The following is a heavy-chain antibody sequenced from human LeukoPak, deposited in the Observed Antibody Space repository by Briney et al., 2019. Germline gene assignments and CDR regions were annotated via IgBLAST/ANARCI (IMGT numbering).Heavy chain of an antibody. V-gene: IGHV4-34*01. Sequence: SETLSLTCAVYGVSFSGYYWSWLRQPPGKGLEWIGEINHSGSTNYNPSLKSRVTISVDTSKNQFSLKLSSVTAADTAVYYCARDFIAARPFDYWGQGTLVTVSS. CDR3: ARDFIAARPFDY. D-gene: IGHD6-6*01. CDR1: GVSFSGYY. J-gene: IGHJ4*02. CDR2: INHSGST.